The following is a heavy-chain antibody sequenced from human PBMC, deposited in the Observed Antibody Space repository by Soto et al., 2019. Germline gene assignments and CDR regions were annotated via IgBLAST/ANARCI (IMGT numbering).Heavy chain of an antibody. V-gene: IGHV1-69*01. Sequence: QVQLVQSGAEVKKPGSSVKVSCKASGGTFSSYAISWVRQAPGQGLEWMGGIIPIFGTANYAQKFQGRVTITADESTSTAYMELSSLISEDTAEYYCARLKVTRKPYDYWGQGTLVTVSS. CDR2: IIPIFGTA. J-gene: IGHJ4*02. CDR1: GGTFSSYA. CDR3: ARLKVTRKPYDY. D-gene: IGHD4-4*01.